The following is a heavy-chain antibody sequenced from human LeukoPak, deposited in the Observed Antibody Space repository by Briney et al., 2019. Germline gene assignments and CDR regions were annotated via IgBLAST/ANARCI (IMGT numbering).Heavy chain of an antibody. CDR1: GFXFSSYA. D-gene: IGHD3-10*01. CDR2: ISSNGGTT. Sequence: GGSLRLSCSASGFXFSSYAIHWGRQAPGKGLEYVSAISSNGGTTYYADSVKGRFTISRDNSKNTLYLQMSSLRAEDTAVYYCVKDDSYYYGSGSSNYWGQGTLVTVSS. J-gene: IGHJ4*02. CDR3: VKDDSYYYGSGSSNY. V-gene: IGHV3-64D*06.